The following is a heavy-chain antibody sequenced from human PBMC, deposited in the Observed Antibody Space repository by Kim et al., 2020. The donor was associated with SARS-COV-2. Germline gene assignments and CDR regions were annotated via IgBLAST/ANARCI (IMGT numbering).Heavy chain of an antibody. D-gene: IGHD2-21*02. CDR1: GGSNSRYY. J-gene: IGHJ4*02. CDR2: MDYRGNT. Sequence: SETLSLTCTVSGGSNSRYYWGWIRQPPGKGLEWIGYMDYRGNTDYNPSLRSRVSMSVDTSRNRFSLTLTSVTATDTAVYFCAGGEKEFGDCNIWGQGALV. V-gene: IGHV4-59*08. CDR3: AGGEKEFGDCNI.